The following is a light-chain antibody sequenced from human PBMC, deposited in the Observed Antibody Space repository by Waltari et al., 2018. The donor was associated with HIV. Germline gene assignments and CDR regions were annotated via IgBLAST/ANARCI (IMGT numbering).Light chain of an antibody. CDR3: QQRNNWPPSVT. J-gene: IGKJ4*01. Sequence: EIVLTQSPGPLSLSPGEGATLSCRASQSVSRYVAWYQHKPGQAPRLLIYDASKRATGIPARFSGSGSGTYFTLAISSLEPEDFAVYYCQQRNNWPPSVTFGGGTRVEI. CDR1: QSVSRY. V-gene: IGKV3-11*01. CDR2: DAS.